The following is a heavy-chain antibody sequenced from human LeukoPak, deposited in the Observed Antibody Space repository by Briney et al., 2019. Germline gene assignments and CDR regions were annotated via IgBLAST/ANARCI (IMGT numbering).Heavy chain of an antibody. Sequence: PSETLSLTCTVSGASMSGLSWSWIRQAPGKGLEWIGFVQPGGSTNYNPSLQSRVTISLDTSKNQFSLTLKSVTAADTAVYFCAREKWELLGEFSYYFDLWGKGTTVTISS. CDR3: AREKWELLGEFSYYFDL. CDR2: VQPGGST. J-gene: IGHJ6*03. D-gene: IGHD1-7*01. V-gene: IGHV4-59*11. CDR1: GASMSGLS.